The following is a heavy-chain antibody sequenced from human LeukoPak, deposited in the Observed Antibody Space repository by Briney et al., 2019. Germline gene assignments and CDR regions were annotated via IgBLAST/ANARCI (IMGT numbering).Heavy chain of an antibody. CDR1: GGSISSDY. J-gene: IGHJ4*02. Sequence: SETLSLTCTVSGGSISSDYWGWIRQPPGKGLEWIGYIYYSGSTNYNPSLKSRVTISVDTSKNQFSLKLSSVTAADTAVYYCARHLGTNYFDYWGQGTLVTGSS. CDR2: IYYSGST. V-gene: IGHV4-59*08. D-gene: IGHD1-14*01. CDR3: ARHLGTNYFDY.